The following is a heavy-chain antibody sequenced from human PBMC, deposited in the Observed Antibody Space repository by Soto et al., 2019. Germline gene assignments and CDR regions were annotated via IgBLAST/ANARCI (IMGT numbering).Heavy chain of an antibody. D-gene: IGHD3-16*01. Sequence: ASVKVSCKASGYTFTSYAMHWVRQAPGQRLEWMGWINAGNGNTKYSQKFQGRVTITRDTSASTAYMELSSLRSEDTAVYYCTTSTVGEYYYYYGMDVWGQGTTVTVSS. CDR1: GYTFTSYA. J-gene: IGHJ6*02. V-gene: IGHV1-3*01. CDR3: TTSTVGEYYYYYGMDV. CDR2: INAGNGNT.